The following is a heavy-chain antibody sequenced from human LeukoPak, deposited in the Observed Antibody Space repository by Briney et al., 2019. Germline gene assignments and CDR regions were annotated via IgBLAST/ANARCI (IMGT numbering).Heavy chain of an antibody. V-gene: IGHV3-23*01. CDR1: GFTFSSYA. CDR2: ISGSGGST. D-gene: IGHD3-22*01. J-gene: IGHJ4*02. Sequence: PGGSLRLSCAASGFTFSSYAMSWVRQAPGKGLEWVSAISGSGGSTYYADSVKGRFTISRDNSKNTLYLQMNSLRVEDTAVYYCAREGMHDSSGYYPIGGSYYFDHWGQGTLVTVSS. CDR3: AREGMHDSSGYYPIGGSYYFDH.